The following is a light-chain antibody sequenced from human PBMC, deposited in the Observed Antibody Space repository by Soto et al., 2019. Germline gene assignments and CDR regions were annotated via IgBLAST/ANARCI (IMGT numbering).Light chain of an antibody. CDR2: AAS. CDR3: QKYNSAPCT. CDR1: QGISNY. V-gene: IGKV1-27*01. Sequence: DIQMTQSPSSLSASVGDRVAITCRASQGISNYFAWYQQKPGKVPKLLFYAASTLPSEVPSRFSGSGSGTDFTLTISSLQPEDVATYYCQKYNSAPCTFGPGTKVDIK. J-gene: IGKJ3*01.